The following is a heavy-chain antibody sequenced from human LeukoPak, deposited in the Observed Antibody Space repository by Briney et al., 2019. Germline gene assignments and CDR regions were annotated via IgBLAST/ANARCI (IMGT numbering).Heavy chain of an antibody. J-gene: IGHJ4*02. Sequence: GGSLRLSCAASGFTFSSYAMSWVRQAPGKGLEWVSAISGSGGSTYYADSVKGRFTISRDNSKNTLYLQMNSLRAEDTAVYYCAKDRLYDSSGYYFPLGSWGQGTLVSVSS. CDR1: GFTFSSYA. CDR2: ISGSGGST. D-gene: IGHD3-22*01. V-gene: IGHV3-23*01. CDR3: AKDRLYDSSGYYFPLGS.